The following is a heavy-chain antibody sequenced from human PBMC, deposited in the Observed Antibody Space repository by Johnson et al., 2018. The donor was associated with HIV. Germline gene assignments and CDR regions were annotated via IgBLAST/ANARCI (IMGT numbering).Heavy chain of an antibody. CDR2: IGWDGGSI. J-gene: IGHJ3*02. CDR1: GFTFDAYT. D-gene: IGHD7-27*01. CDR3: ARDPTTQYSRLTGDFGAFDM. V-gene: IGHV3-43*01. Sequence: VQLVESGGVVAQIGGSLRLSCAASGFTFDAYTMYWVRQPPGKGLEWVSLIGWDGGSIGYADSVKGRFTISRDNAKNSLYLQMNSLRGEDTALYYCARDPTTQYSRLTGDFGAFDMWGQGTMVTVSS.